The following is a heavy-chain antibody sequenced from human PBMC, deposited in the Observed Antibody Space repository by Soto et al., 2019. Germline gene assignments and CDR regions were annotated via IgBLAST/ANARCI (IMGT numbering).Heavy chain of an antibody. CDR3: APHHFWSVSKYFQY. CDR1: GFTFSSYA. J-gene: IGHJ1*01. V-gene: IGHV3-23*01. CDR2: ISGTADTT. Sequence: GGSLRLSCAASGFTFSSYAMSWVRQAPGKGLEWVSAISGTADTTYYADSVKGRFTISRDNSKNTVYLQMNSLRGEDTAVYYCAPHHFWSVSKYFQYWGQGTLVTVSS. D-gene: IGHD3-3*01.